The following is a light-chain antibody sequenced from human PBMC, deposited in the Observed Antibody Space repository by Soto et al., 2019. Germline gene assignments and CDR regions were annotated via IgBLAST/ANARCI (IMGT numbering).Light chain of an antibody. Sequence: IVMTQSPLSLPVTPGEPASISCRSSQTLLHSNGYNYLDWYLQKPGQSPQLLISLGSDRASGVPDRFSGSGSGTDFTLKISRVEAEDVGVYYCMQSLQTPWTFGQGTNVGIK. CDR3: MQSLQTPWT. J-gene: IGKJ1*01. CDR1: QTLLHSNGYNY. V-gene: IGKV2-28*01. CDR2: LGS.